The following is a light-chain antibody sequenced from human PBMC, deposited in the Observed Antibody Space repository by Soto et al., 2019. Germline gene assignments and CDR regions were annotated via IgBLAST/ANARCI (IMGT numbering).Light chain of an antibody. CDR2: NAS. J-gene: IGKJ2*01. V-gene: IGKV1-33*01. CDR1: QDISNY. CDR3: QQYDNLPRYT. Sequence: DLQMTQSPSSLSASVGDRVTITCQASQDISNYLNWYQQKPGKAPKLLLYNASNLETGIPSRFSGSGSGTDFTFTISSLQPEDIATYYCQQYDNLPRYTFGQGTKLEIK.